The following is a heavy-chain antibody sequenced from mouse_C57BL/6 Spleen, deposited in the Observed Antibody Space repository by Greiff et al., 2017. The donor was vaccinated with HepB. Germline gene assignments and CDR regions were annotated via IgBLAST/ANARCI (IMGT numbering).Heavy chain of an antibody. CDR3: ARDSGLDAMDY. CDR1: GFTFSSYA. CDR2: ISDGGSYT. D-gene: IGHD3-1*01. V-gene: IGHV5-4*01. Sequence: EVNVVESGGGLVKPGGSLKLSCAASGFTFSSYAMSWVRQTPEKRLEWVATISDGGSYTYYPDNVKGRFTISRDNAKNNLYLQMSHLKSEDTAMYYCARDSGLDAMDYWGQGTSVTVSS. J-gene: IGHJ4*01.